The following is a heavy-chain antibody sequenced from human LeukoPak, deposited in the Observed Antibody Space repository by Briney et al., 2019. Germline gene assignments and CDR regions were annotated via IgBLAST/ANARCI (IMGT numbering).Heavy chain of an antibody. CDR3: ARRSRMTTIDAFDI. V-gene: IGHV4-59*08. CDR1: GGSISSYY. Sequence: SETLSLTCSVSGGSISSYYWSWIRQPPGKGLEWIGYIYYSGSTNYNPSLKSRVTISVDTSKNQFFLKLSSVTAADTAVYYCARRSRMTTIDAFDIWGQGTMVTVSS. CDR2: IYYSGST. J-gene: IGHJ3*02. D-gene: IGHD5-24*01.